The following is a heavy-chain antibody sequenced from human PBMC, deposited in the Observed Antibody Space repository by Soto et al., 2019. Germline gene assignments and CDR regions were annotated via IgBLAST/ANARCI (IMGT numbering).Heavy chain of an antibody. J-gene: IGHJ3*02. Sequence: GGSLRLSCAASGFTFSSYSMNWVRQAPGKGLEWVSSISSSSSYIYYADSVKGRFTISRDNAKNSLYLQMNSLRAEDTAVYYCARDLGRGSSSIGDAFDIWGQGTMVTVSS. CDR2: ISSSSSYI. V-gene: IGHV3-21*01. D-gene: IGHD1-26*01. CDR3: ARDLGRGSSSIGDAFDI. CDR1: GFTFSSYS.